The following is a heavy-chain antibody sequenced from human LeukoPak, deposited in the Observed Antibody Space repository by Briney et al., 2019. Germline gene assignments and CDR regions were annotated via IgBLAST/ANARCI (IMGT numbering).Heavy chain of an antibody. V-gene: IGHV3-48*01. CDR2: ISSSSSTI. CDR1: GFTFSSYS. J-gene: IGHJ4*02. CDR3: ARDSRNYYDSGEFDY. D-gene: IGHD3-22*01. Sequence: GGSLRLSCAASGFTFSSYSMNWVRQAPGKGLEWVSYISSSSSTIYYADSVKGRFTISRDNAKNSLYLQMNSLRAEDTAVYYCARDSRNYYDSGEFDYWGQGTLVTVSS.